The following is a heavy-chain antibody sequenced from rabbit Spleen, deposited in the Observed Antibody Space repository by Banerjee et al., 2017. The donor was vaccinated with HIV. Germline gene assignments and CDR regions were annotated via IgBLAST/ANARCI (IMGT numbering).Heavy chain of an antibody. J-gene: IGHJ6*01. V-gene: IGHV1S40*01. CDR1: GFSFSSNYY. Sequence: QSLEESGGGLVQPEGSLTLTCTASGFSFSSNYYMCWVRQAPGKGLEWIACIATGSSGSTYYASWVNGRFTISSHNAQNTLYLQLNSLTAADTATYFCARDAGTSFSTYGMDLWGQGTLVTVS. CDR3: ARDAGTSFSTYGMDL. CDR2: IATGSSGST. D-gene: IGHD8-1*01.